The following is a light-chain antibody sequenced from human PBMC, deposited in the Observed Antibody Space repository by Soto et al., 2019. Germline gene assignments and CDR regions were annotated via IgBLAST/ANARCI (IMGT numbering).Light chain of an antibody. CDR2: GAS. CDR3: QHYGQSPQYT. CDR1: QSVSSSY. Sequence: EIELTQSPGTLSLSPGERATLSCRASQSVSSSYLAWYQQKPGQAPRLLIYGASCRATGIPDRFSGSGSGTDFTLTISRLEPEDFAVYYCQHYGQSPQYTFGQGTKVEI. V-gene: IGKV3-20*01. J-gene: IGKJ2*01.